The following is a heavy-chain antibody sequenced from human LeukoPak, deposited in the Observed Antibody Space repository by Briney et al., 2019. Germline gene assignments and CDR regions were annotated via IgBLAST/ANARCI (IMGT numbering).Heavy chain of an antibody. Sequence: SVKVSCKASGYTFTSYDINWVRQATGQGLEWMGRIIPILGIANYAQKFQGRVTITADKSTSTAYMELSSLRSEDTAVYYCARVGILLWFGDPYYGMDVWGQGTTVTVSS. J-gene: IGHJ6*02. V-gene: IGHV1-69*04. D-gene: IGHD3-10*01. CDR3: ARVGILLWFGDPYYGMDV. CDR1: GYTFTSYD. CDR2: IIPILGIA.